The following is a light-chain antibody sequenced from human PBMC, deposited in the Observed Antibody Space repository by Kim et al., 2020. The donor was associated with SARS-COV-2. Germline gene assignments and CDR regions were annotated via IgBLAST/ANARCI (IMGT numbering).Light chain of an antibody. CDR1: QGIRND. Sequence: ASVGDRATISCGTSQGIRNDLGWYQQKPEKAPKLLICAASSLQGGVPTRFSGSGSGTDFTLTISSLQPEDVATYCCQQDYSYPLTFGGGTKVDIK. V-gene: IGKV1-6*01. J-gene: IGKJ4*01. CDR3: QQDYSYPLT. CDR2: AAS.